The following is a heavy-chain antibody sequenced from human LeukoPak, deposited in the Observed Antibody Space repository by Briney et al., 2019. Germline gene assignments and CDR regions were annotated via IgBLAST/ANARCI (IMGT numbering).Heavy chain of an antibody. CDR2: ISSSSSYI. D-gene: IGHD3-3*01. CDR3: ARTNPHYDDAFDI. V-gene: IGHV3-21*01. Sequence: PGGSLRLSCAASGFTFSSFSMNWVRQAPGKGLEWVSSISSSSSYIYYADSVKGRFTISRDNAKNSLYLQMNSLRAEDTAVYYCARTNPHYDDAFDIWGQGTMVTVSS. CDR1: GFTFSSFS. J-gene: IGHJ3*02.